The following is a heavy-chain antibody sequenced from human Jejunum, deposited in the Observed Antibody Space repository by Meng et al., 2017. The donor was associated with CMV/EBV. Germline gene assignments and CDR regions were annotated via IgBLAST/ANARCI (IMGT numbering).Heavy chain of an antibody. CDR2: ISGSGDTT. CDR1: KFHFTTCA. J-gene: IGHJ5*02. D-gene: IGHD1-26*01. Sequence: HLLESGGGLVQIGESLRIFCVASKFHFTTCAMNWVRQAPGKGLEWVSSISGSGDTTQYSDSVKGRFTISRDNSKNTLYLQMNSLRAEDTAVYYCVKQLLPPVPWGQGTLVTVSS. CDR3: VKQLLPPVP. V-gene: IGHV3-23*01.